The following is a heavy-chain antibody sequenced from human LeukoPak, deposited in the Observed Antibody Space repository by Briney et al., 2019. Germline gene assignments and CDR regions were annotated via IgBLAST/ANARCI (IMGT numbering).Heavy chain of an antibody. Sequence: GGSLRLSCAASGFTFSSYAMHWVRQAPGKGLEWVAVISYDGSNKYYADSVKGRFTISRDNSKNTLYLQMNSLRAEDTAVYYCARDPRYSSGRYNLYEYYYYYYGMDVWGQGTTVTVSS. CDR3: ARDPRYSSGRYNLYEYYYYYYGMDV. CDR1: GFTFSSYA. V-gene: IGHV3-30*04. D-gene: IGHD6-19*01. CDR2: ISYDGSNK. J-gene: IGHJ6*02.